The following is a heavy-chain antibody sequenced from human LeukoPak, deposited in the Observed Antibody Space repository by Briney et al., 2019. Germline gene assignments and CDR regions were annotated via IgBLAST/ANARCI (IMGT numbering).Heavy chain of an antibody. CDR2: INTGNGVT. D-gene: IGHD3-10*01. V-gene: IGHV1-3*04. J-gene: IGHJ4*02. Sequence: ASVKVSCKASGYPFTRNAMHWVRPAPGQRLEWMGWINTGNGVTKYSQKFQGRVTITRDISASTVYMELSSLTSEDTAVYYCARGRILLWFGDSPDFDYWGRGTLVTVSS. CDR1: GYPFTRNA. CDR3: ARGRILLWFGDSPDFDY.